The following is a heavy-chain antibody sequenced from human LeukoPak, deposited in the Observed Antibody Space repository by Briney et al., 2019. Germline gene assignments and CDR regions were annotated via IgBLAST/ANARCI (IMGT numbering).Heavy chain of an antibody. J-gene: IGHJ5*02. Sequence: PGGSLRLSCAASGFTFSSYWMSWVRQAPGKGLEWVANIKQDGSEKYYVDSVKGRFTISRDNAKNSLYLQMNSLRAEDTAVYYCARALAAATKYNWFDPWGQGTLVTVSS. CDR1: GFTFSSYW. D-gene: IGHD2-15*01. CDR3: ARALAAATKYNWFDP. V-gene: IGHV3-7*04. CDR2: IKQDGSEK.